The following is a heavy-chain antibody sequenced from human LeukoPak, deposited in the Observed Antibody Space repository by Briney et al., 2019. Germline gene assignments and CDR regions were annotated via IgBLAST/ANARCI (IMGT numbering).Heavy chain of an antibody. CDR2: IYYSGST. CDR3: ARIVPASYYYDSSGYSFVSDWYYFDY. Sequence: KPSETLSLTCTVSGGSFSGYYWNWIRQPPGKGLEWIGYIYYSGSTNYNPSLKSRVTISVDTSKNQFSLKLSSVTDAETAVYYCARIVPASYYYDSSGYSFVSDWYYFDYWGQGTLVTVSS. D-gene: IGHD3-22*01. V-gene: IGHV4-59*08. CDR1: GGSFSGYY. J-gene: IGHJ4*02.